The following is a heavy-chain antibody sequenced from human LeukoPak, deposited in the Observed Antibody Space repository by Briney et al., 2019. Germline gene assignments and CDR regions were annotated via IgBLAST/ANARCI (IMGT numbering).Heavy chain of an antibody. CDR2: INPNSGGT. CDR3: ARSSGVRGVIDY. CDR1: GYTFTGYY. J-gene: IGHJ4*02. V-gene: IGHV1-2*02. Sequence: GASVKVSCKASGYTFTGYYVHWVRQAPGQGLEWMGWINPNSGGTNYAQKFQGRVTMTRDTSISTAYMELSRLRSDDTAVYYCARSSGVRGVIDYWGQGTLVTVSS. D-gene: IGHD3-10*01.